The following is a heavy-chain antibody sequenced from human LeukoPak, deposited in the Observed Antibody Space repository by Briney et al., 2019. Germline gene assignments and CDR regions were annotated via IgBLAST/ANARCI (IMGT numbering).Heavy chain of an antibody. CDR1: GDTFSNYA. V-gene: IGHV1-18*01. J-gene: IGHJ5*02. CDR3: ARDIRLEYSYGLNWFDP. Sequence: ASVKVSCKASGDTFSNYAIRWMRQAPGHGLEWMGWISAYNGNTNYAQKLQGRVTMTTDTSTSTAYMELRSLRSDDTAVYYCARDIRLEYSYGLNWFDPWGQGTLVTVSS. CDR2: ISAYNGNT. D-gene: IGHD5-18*01.